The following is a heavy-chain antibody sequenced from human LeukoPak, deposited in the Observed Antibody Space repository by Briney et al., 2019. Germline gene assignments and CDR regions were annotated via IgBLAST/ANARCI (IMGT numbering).Heavy chain of an antibody. CDR2: IYYSGST. Sequence: KPSETLSLTCTVSGGSISSYYWSWIRQPPGKGLEWIGYIYYSGSTYYNPSLRSRVTMSVDTSTNKFSLKLSSVTAADTAIYYCARDRSPSGTSTGNLDYWGQGTLVTVSS. CDR1: GGSISSYY. CDR3: ARDRSPSGTSTGNLDY. D-gene: IGHD1-26*01. V-gene: IGHV4-59*12. J-gene: IGHJ4*02.